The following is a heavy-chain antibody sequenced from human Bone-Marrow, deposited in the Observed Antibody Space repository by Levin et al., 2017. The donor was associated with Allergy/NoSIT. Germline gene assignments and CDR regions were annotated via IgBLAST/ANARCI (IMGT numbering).Heavy chain of an antibody. Sequence: SCAASGFAFTFEDHAMHWVRQAPGKGPEWVAGISWDSGNIAYADSVKGRFSISRDNAKKSVFLQMRSLRPEDTALYYCAQDISPGSGWFESFDAWGQGTLVIVSS. V-gene: IGHV3-9*01. D-gene: IGHD6-19*01. CDR2: ISWDSGNI. J-gene: IGHJ5*02. CDR3: AQDISPGSGWFESFDA. CDR1: GFAFTFEDHA.